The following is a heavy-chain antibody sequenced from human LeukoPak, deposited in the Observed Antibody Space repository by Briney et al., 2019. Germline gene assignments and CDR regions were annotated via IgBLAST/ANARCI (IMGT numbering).Heavy chain of an antibody. CDR2: INPNSGGT. J-gene: IGHJ3*02. CDR1: GYTFTGYY. V-gene: IGHV1-2*04. CDR3: ARVRAVAGTGGAFDI. Sequence: GASVKVSCKASGYTFTGYYMHWVRQAPGQGLEWMGWINPNSGGTNYAQKFQGWVTMTRDTSISTAYMELSRLRSDDTAVYYCARVRAVAGTGGAFDIWGQGTTVTVSS. D-gene: IGHD6-19*01.